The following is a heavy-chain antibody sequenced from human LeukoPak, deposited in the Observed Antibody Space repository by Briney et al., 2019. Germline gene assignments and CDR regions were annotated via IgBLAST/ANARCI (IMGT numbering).Heavy chain of an antibody. J-gene: IGHJ4*02. CDR3: ARGSELLWFGGHDY. CDR1: GGSFSGYY. V-gene: IGHV4-34*01. Sequence: SETLSLTCAVYGGSFSGYYWSWIRQPPGKGLEWIGEINHSGSTNYNPSLKSRVTISVDTSKNQFSLKLSSVTAADTAVHYCARGSELLWFGGHDYWGQGTLVTVFS. D-gene: IGHD3-10*01. CDR2: INHSGST.